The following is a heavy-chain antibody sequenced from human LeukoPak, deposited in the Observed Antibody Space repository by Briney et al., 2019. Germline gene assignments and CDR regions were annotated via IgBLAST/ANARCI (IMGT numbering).Heavy chain of an antibody. J-gene: IGHJ4*02. V-gene: IGHV3-23*01. D-gene: IGHD1-26*01. CDR3: ARASGSYYGTHYFDY. Sequence: PGGSLRLSCAASGFTFSSYAMSWVRQAPGKGLEWVSAISGSGGSTYYADSVKGRFTISRDNSKNTLYLQMNSLRAEDTAVYYCARASGSYYGTHYFDYWGQGTLVTVSS. CDR1: GFTFSSYA. CDR2: ISGSGGST.